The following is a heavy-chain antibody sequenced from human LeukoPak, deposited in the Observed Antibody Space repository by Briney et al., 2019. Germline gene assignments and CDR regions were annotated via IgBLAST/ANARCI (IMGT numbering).Heavy chain of an antibody. Sequence: PSETLSLTCTVSGGSVSSGSYYWSWIWQPPGKGLMWFGYFYYSGSTNYNPSLKSRVTISVDTSKNQFSLKLSSVTAADTAVYYCARGRYFDSDDAFDIWGQGTMVTVSS. V-gene: IGHV4-61*01. CDR3: ARGRYFDSDDAFDI. CDR1: GGSVSSGSYY. CDR2: FYYSGST. D-gene: IGHD3-9*01. J-gene: IGHJ3*02.